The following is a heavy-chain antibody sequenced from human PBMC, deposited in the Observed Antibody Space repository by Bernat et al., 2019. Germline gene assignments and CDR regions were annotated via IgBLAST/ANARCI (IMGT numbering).Heavy chain of an antibody. CDR2: IKQDGSEK. CDR3: ARKRPLGQWLYYYYGMDV. Sequence: EVQLVESGGGLVQPGGSLRLSCAASGFTFSSYWMSWVRQAPGKGLEWVANIKQDGSEKYYVDSVKDRFTISRDNAKNSLYLQMNSLRAEDTAVYYCARKRPLGQWLYYYYGMDVWGQGTTVTVSS. D-gene: IGHD6-19*01. CDR1: GFTFSSYW. J-gene: IGHJ6*02. V-gene: IGHV3-7*03.